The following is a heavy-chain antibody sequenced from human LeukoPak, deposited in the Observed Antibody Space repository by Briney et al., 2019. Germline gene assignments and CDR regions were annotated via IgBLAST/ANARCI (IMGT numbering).Heavy chain of an antibody. J-gene: IGHJ4*02. Sequence: SVKVSCKASGFTFTSPAMQWVRQARGQRLEWIGWIVVGSGNTNYAQKFQERVTITRDMSTSTAYMELSSLRSEDTAVYYCAVLDYDILTGYYNFDYWGQGTLVTVSS. CDR3: AVLDYDILTGYYNFDY. V-gene: IGHV1-58*02. CDR2: IVVGSGNT. CDR1: GFTFTSPA. D-gene: IGHD3-9*01.